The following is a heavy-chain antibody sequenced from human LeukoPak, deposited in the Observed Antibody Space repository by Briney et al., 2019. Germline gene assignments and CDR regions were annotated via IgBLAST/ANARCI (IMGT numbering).Heavy chain of an antibody. D-gene: IGHD2-15*01. CDR3: ARRIREGYCSGGNCYSFGY. V-gene: IGHV3-48*01. CDR2: ITSSSSNI. CDR1: GFTFSDYS. Sequence: GGSLRLSCAASGFTFSDYSMNWVRQAPGKGLEWVSHITSSSSNINYADSVKGRFTTSRDNAKNSLYLQMNSLRAEDTAVYFCARRIREGYCSGGNCYSFGYWGQGALVTVSS. J-gene: IGHJ4*02.